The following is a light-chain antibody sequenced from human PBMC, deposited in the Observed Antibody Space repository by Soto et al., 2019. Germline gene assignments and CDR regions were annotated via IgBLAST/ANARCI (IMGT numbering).Light chain of an antibody. CDR2: DAS. CDR1: QDITNY. CDR3: QQYANRPYT. Sequence: DIQMTQSPSSLSASVGDTVTITCQASQDITNYLSWFQQKPGKAPKLLIDDASNLETGVPSRFGGSGSGTDFTFTISSLQPDDVATYHCQQYANRPYTFGQGTKLEIK. V-gene: IGKV1-33*01. J-gene: IGKJ2*01.